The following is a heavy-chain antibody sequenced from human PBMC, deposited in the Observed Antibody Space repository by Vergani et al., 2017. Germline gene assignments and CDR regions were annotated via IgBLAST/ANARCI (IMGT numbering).Heavy chain of an antibody. V-gene: IGHV3-23*01. CDR1: GFTFSTYA. D-gene: IGHD6-19*01. CDR3: AKDWRRIAVAVCFDY. J-gene: IGHJ4*02. Sequence: EVQLLESGGSLKQPGGSVRLSCAASGFTFSTYAMHWVRQAPGKGLEWVSAISGSGGSTYYADSVKGRFTISRDNSKNTLYLQMNSLRAEDTAVYYCAKDWRRIAVAVCFDYWGQGTLVTVSS. CDR2: ISGSGGST.